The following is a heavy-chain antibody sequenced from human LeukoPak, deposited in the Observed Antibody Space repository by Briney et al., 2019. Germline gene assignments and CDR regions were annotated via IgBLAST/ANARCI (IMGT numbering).Heavy chain of an antibody. CDR2: IXXRGST. J-gene: IGHJ2*01. Sequence: SETLSLTCAVYGGSFSDYYWSWIRQPPGKGLEWIGEIXXRGSTTYKPSLKGRVTISVDTSKTQFSLKLSSVTAADTAVYYCARGKEYCGGDCFSSWYFDLWGRGTLVTVSS. CDR1: GGSFSDYY. V-gene: IGHV4-34*01. CDR3: ARGKEYCGGDCFSSWYFDL. D-gene: IGHD2-21*02.